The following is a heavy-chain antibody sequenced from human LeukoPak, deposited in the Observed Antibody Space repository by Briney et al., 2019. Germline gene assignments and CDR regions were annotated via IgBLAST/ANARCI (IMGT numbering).Heavy chain of an antibody. V-gene: IGHV4-34*01. CDR1: GGSFSGYY. CDR2: INHSGST. Sequence: SETLSLTCAVYGGSFSGYYCSWLRQPPGKGLEWIGEINHSGSTNYNPSLKSRVTISVDTSKNQFSLKLSSVTAADTAVYYCARGRYCSSTSCYLYSPSPFDYWGQGTLVTVSS. J-gene: IGHJ4*02. CDR3: ARGRYCSSTSCYLYSPSPFDY. D-gene: IGHD2-2*01.